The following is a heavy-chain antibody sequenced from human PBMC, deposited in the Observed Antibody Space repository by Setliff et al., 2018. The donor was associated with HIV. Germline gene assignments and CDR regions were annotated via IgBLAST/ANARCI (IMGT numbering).Heavy chain of an antibody. CDR2: ISAYNDNT. V-gene: IGHV1-18*01. Sequence: ASVKVSCKASGYTFSNYGVSWVRQAPGQGLEWMGWISAYNDNTNYAQKLQGRVTMTTDTSTSTAYMELRSLRSDDTAVYYCARDLGINPQGWFDPWGQGTLVTVSS. CDR1: GYTFSNYG. J-gene: IGHJ5*02. D-gene: IGHD3-16*01. CDR3: ARDLGINPQGWFDP.